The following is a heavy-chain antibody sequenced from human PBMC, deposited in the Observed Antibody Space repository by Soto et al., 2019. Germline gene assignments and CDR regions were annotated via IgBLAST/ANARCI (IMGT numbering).Heavy chain of an antibody. J-gene: IGHJ4*02. V-gene: IGHV3-23*01. D-gene: IGHD5-18*01. CDR2: ISGSGGST. CDR3: AKGPVSTAMVTWIDY. Sequence: PGGSLRLSCAASRFTFSSYAMSWVRQAPGKGLEWVSAISGSGGSTYYADSVKGRFTISRDNSKNTLYLQMNSLRAEDTAVYYCAKGPVSTAMVTWIDYWGQGTLVTVSS. CDR1: RFTFSSYA.